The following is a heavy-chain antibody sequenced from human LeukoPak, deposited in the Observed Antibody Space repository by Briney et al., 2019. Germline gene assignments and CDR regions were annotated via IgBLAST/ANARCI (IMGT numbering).Heavy chain of an antibody. CDR3: VKALGYCSGCSCLAFDI. CDR1: GFTSSNYA. CDR2: ISSNGGST. D-gene: IGHD2-15*01. Sequence: GGSLTLFCSASGFTSSNYAMHWVRQAPGKGLEYVSAISSNGGSTYYADSVKGRFTISRDNSKNTLYLQMSSLRAEDTAVYYCVKALGYCSGCSCLAFDIWGQGTMVTVSS. V-gene: IGHV3-64D*06. J-gene: IGHJ3*02.